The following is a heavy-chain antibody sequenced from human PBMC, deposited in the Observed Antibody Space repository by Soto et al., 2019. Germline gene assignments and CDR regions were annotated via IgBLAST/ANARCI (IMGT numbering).Heavy chain of an antibody. V-gene: IGHV1-24*01. CDR2: FDPEDGET. CDR3: ATVKYCSSTSCYVGEYYYYYMDV. J-gene: IGHJ6*03. CDR1: GYTLTELS. Sequence: ASVKVSCKVSGYTLTELSMHWVRQAPGKGLEWMGGFDPEDGETIYAQKFQGRVTMTEETSADTAYMELSSLRSEDTAVYYCATVKYCSSTSCYVGEYYYYYMDVWGKGTTVTVSS. D-gene: IGHD2-2*01.